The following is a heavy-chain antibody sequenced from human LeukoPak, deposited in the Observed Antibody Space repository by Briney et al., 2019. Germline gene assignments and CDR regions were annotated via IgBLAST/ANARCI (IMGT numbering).Heavy chain of an antibody. CDR2: ISGSGGST. V-gene: IGHV3-23*01. D-gene: IGHD3-10*01. J-gene: IGHJ6*02. Sequence: GGSLRLSCAASGFTFSSYALSWVRQVPGKGLEWVSYISGSGGSTYYADSVNGRFTISRDNAKNSLYLQMNSLRAEDTALYYCAKALYGSDMDVWGQGTTVTVSS. CDR3: AKALYGSDMDV. CDR1: GFTFSSYA.